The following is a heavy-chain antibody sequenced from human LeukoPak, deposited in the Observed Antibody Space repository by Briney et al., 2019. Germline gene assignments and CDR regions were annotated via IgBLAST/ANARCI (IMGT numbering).Heavy chain of an antibody. Sequence: GGSLRLSCAASGFTFSSYAMSWVRQAPGKGLEWVSAISGSGGSTYYADSVKGRFTISRDNSKNTLYLQMNSLRAEDTAVYYCAKTNANRIAAAAVDYWGQGTLVTVSS. J-gene: IGHJ4*02. CDR3: AKTNANRIAAAAVDY. V-gene: IGHV3-23*01. CDR1: GFTFSSYA. CDR2: ISGSGGST. D-gene: IGHD6-13*01.